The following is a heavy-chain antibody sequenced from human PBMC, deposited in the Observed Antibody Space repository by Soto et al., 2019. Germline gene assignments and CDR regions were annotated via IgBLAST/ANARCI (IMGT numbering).Heavy chain of an antibody. V-gene: IGHV3-30*18. CDR3: AKSPNFYCSSYHCYKYYFDY. CDR1: GVTFNTFG. Sequence: QEQLVESGGGVVLPGRSLRLSCAASGVTFNTFGMHWVRQAPGKGREWVAVISYDGSDKYYSDSVRGRFTISRDNSMNTLYLQMNSLRTEDTAVYYCAKSPNFYCSSYHCYKYYFDYWGQGTLVTVSS. J-gene: IGHJ4*02. D-gene: IGHD2-2*01. CDR2: ISYDGSDK.